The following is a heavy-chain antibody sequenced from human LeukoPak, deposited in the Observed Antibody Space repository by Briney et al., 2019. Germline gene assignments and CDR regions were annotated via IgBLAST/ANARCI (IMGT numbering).Heavy chain of an antibody. D-gene: IGHD6-19*01. CDR2: INPSGAGT. J-gene: IGHJ4*02. Sequence: ASVKVSCKASGYTFTGYYVHWVRQAPGQGLDWMGVINPSGAGTTYAQKLQGRVAMTRDTSTSTVYMELSSLRSEDTAVYYCAREIAVSGQRAFDYWGQGTLVLVAS. CDR1: GYTFTGYY. CDR3: AREIAVSGQRAFDY. V-gene: IGHV1-46*01.